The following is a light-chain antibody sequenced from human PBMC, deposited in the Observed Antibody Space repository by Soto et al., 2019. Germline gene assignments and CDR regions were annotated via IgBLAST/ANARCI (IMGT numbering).Light chain of an antibody. V-gene: IGKV3-15*01. CDR3: QQSNNWPKT. CDR2: DAS. CDR1: QSVNSN. Sequence: EIVMTQSPATLSVSPGETATLSCRASQSVNSNLAWYQQKPGQAPRLLISDASTRAAGLPARFSGSGSGTEFTVTISSLQSEDFPVYFCQQSNNWPKTFGQGTKVEIK. J-gene: IGKJ1*01.